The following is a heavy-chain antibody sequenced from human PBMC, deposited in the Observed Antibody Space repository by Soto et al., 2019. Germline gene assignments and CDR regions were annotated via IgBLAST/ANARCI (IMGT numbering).Heavy chain of an antibody. J-gene: IGHJ2*01. Sequence: EVQLVESGGGLVQPGGSLRLSCAASGFTFSSYTMNWVRQAPGKGLEWISHITHSSSAIYYADSVRGRFTVSRDNAKNSLYLQLNSLRAEDTSVYYCAAIILVSRQYFDLWGRGPLVTVSS. CDR3: AAIILVSRQYFDL. CDR2: ITHSSSAI. D-gene: IGHD3-10*01. CDR1: GFTFSSYT. V-gene: IGHV3-48*01.